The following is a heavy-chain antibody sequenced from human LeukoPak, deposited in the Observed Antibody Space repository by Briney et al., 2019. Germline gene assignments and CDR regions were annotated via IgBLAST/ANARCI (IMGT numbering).Heavy chain of an antibody. CDR1: GGPIISHY. J-gene: IGHJ4*02. D-gene: IGHD3-22*01. CDR3: ARRLNYYDSYGFDY. V-gene: IGHV4-59*11. Sequence: WETLSLTCTVSGGPIISHYWSWIRQSPGKGLEWIGHIYYSGSTYFNPSLRGRVTMSIDTSKSLYSLNLSSVTAADTAVYYCARRLNYYDSYGFDYWGQGILVTVSS. CDR2: IYYSGST.